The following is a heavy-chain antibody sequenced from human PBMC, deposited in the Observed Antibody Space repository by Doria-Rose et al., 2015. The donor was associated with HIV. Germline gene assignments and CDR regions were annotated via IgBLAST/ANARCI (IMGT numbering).Heavy chain of an antibody. V-gene: IGHV2-26*01. J-gene: IGHJ4*02. CDR1: GVSLSSPGMG. CDR3: ARIKSSRWYHKYYFDF. D-gene: IGHD6-13*01. CDR2: ILSDDER. Sequence: SGPVLVKPTETLTLTCTVSGVSLSSPGMGVSWIRQPPWKALEWLANILSDDERSYKTSLKSRLTISRGTSKSQVVLTMTDMDPVDTATYYCARIKSSRWYHKYYFDFWGQGTLVIVSA.